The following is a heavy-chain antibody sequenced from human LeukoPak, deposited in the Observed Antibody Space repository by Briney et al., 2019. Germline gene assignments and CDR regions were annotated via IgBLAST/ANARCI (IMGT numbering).Heavy chain of an antibody. CDR1: GFTFSSYW. CDR2: IKQDGSEK. Sequence: GGSLRLSCAASGFTFSSYWMSWVRQAPGKGLEWVANIKQDGSEKYYVDSVKGRFTISRDNAKNSLYLQMNSLRAEDTAVYYCAKVPWLLGASVRKSGSNYFNSGAREPWSPSPQ. D-gene: IGHD1-26*01. V-gene: IGHV3-7*01. J-gene: IGHJ4*02. CDR3: AKVPWLLGASVRKSGSNYFNS.